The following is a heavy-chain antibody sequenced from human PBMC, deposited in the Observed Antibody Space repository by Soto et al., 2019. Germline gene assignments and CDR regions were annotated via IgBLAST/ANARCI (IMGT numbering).Heavy chain of an antibody. V-gene: IGHV1-69*06. CDR2: IIPIFGTA. D-gene: IGHD6-6*01. CDR1: GGTFSSYA. J-gene: IGHJ4*02. CDR3: ARVTSSSSPYFDY. Sequence: ASVKVSCKASGGTFSSYAISWVRQAPGQGLEWMGGIIPIFGTANYAQKFQGRVTITADKSTSTAYMELSSLRSEDTAVYYCARVTSSSSPYFDYWGQGTLVTVSS.